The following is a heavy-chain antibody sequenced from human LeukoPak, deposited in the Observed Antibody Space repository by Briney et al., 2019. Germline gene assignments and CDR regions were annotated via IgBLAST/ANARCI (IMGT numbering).Heavy chain of an antibody. CDR3: ARDVWVDSSGTYGMDV. V-gene: IGHV3-7*01. CDR1: GFTFSNYW. D-gene: IGHD6-19*01. CDR2: IKEDGSEK. Sequence: GGSLRLSCVASGFTFSNYWMAWVRRAPGRGLEDMAKIKEDGSEKYYVDSVKGRFTISRDNAKNSLYLQMNSLRAEDTAVYYCARDVWVDSSGTYGMDVWGQGTTVTVSS. J-gene: IGHJ6*02.